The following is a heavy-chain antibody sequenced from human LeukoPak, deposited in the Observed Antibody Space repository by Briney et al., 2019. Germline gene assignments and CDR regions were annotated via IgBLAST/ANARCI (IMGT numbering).Heavy chain of an antibody. Sequence: ASVKVSCKASGYTFTRSYMPCERQAPGQGLEWMGIIDPSGGITSYAQNFQGRMTMTRDANTSTVYLELSSLRSEDTDVYYCARDFGEMPNYWGQGTLVTVCS. CDR2: IDPSGGIT. V-gene: IGHV1-46*01. CDR1: GYTFTRSY. CDR3: ARDFGEMPNY. J-gene: IGHJ4*02. D-gene: IGHD5-24*01.